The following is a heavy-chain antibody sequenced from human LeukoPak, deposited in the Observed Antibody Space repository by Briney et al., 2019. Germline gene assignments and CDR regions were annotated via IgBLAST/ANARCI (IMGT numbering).Heavy chain of an antibody. D-gene: IGHD6-13*01. CDR1: GFTFSSYA. CDR3: AKRGAAAGKGDSYYFDY. CDR2: ISGSGGST. V-gene: IGHV3-23*01. J-gene: IGHJ4*02. Sequence: GGSLRLSCAASGFTFSSYAMSWVRQAPGKGLEWVSAISGSGGSTYYADSVKGRFTISRDNSKNTLYLQMNSLRAEDTAVYYCAKRGAAAGKGDSYYFDYWGQGTLVTVSS.